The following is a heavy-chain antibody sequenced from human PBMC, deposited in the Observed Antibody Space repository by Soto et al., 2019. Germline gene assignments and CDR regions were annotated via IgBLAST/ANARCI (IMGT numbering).Heavy chain of an antibody. V-gene: IGHV1-46*01. CDR1: GGTFSTYH. Sequence: ASVKVFCKASGGTFSTYHMHWVRLAPGQGLEWVGIIKSSGDITLYAQKFQGRVTMSKDTSTSTVYMEVSSLRAEDTATYYCMGSGNSPYWGQGTLVTVSS. D-gene: IGHD3-3*01. CDR2: IKSSGDIT. CDR3: MGSGNSPY. J-gene: IGHJ4*02.